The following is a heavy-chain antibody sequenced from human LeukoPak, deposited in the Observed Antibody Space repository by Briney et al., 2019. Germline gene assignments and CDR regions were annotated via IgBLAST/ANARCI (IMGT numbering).Heavy chain of an antibody. CDR2: VNPHSGTT. CDR3: ARIGGYYDSGVYDSHGFAK. D-gene: IGHD3-22*01. J-gene: IGHJ3*01. Sequence: ASVKVSCKTSGYPFIDYYPHWLRQAPGQRLAWMGWVNPHSGTTTYAQHFQGRVTMTRDTSTNTVHMELTSLRPDDTALYFCARIGGYYDSGVYDSHGFAKWGQGTIVIVSS. V-gene: IGHV1-2*02. CDR1: GYPFIDYY.